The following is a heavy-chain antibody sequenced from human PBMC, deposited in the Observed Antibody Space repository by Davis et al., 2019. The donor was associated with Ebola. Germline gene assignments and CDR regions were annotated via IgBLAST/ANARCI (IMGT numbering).Heavy chain of an antibody. J-gene: IGHJ3*01. CDR3: ARDWGRNSWYAGDGFEG. V-gene: IGHV3-7*03. CDR2: IRHDGSEG. CDR1: GFTFSSYW. Sequence: GESLKISCAASGFTFSSYWMSWVRQAPGKGLVWVANIRHDGSEGYYADSVKGRFTISRDNAKNSLFLQMNSLRAEDTAMYYCARDWGRNSWYAGDGFEGWGQGTMVTVSS. D-gene: IGHD6-13*01.